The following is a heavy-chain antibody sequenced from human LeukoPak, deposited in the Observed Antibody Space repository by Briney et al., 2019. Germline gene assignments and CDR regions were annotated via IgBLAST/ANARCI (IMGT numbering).Heavy chain of an antibody. CDR2: IYPGDSDT. CDR3: ARRYSGSSGKNDY. Sequence: GESLKISCKGSGYSSTSYWIGWVRQMPGKGLEWMGIIYPGDSDTRYSPSFQGPVTISADQCISTAYLQWSSLKASDTAMYYCARRYSGSSGKNDYWGQGTLVTVSS. CDR1: GYSSTSYW. J-gene: IGHJ4*02. V-gene: IGHV5-51*01. D-gene: IGHD6-6*01.